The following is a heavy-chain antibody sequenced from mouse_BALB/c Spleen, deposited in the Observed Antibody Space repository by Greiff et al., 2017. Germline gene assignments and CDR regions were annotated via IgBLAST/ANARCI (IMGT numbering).Heavy chain of an antibody. J-gene: IGHJ4*01. CDR3: ARGVIYDGYYDAMDY. D-gene: IGHD2-3*01. V-gene: IGHV1-87*01. Sequence: VKLMESGAELARPGASVKLSCKASGYTFTSYWMQWVKQRPGQGLEWIGAIYPGDGDNRYTQKFKGKATLTADKSSSTAYMQLSRLASEDSAVYYCARGVIYDGYYDAMDYWGQGTSVTVSS. CDR2: IYPGDGDN. CDR1: GYTFTSYW.